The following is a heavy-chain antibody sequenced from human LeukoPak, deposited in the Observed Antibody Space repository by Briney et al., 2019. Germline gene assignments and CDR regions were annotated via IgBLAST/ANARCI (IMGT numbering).Heavy chain of an antibody. CDR3: ARGWRSFVAATPVDY. CDR1: GFTFSSYA. D-gene: IGHD2-15*01. Sequence: PGGSLRLSCAASGFTFSSYAMHWVRQAPGKGLEYVSAISSNGGSTYYANSVSGRLTISRDNSKNTLYLQMGSLRSEDMAVYYCARGWRSFVAATPVDYWGQGTLVTVSS. CDR2: ISSNGGST. J-gene: IGHJ4*02. V-gene: IGHV3-64*01.